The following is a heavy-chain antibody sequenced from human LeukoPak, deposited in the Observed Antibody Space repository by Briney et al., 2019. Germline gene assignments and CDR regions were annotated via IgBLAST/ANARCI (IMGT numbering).Heavy chain of an antibody. V-gene: IGHV4-31*03. CDR2: IYYSGST. J-gene: IGHJ4*02. Sequence: SEALSLTCTVSGGSISSGGYYWGWIRQHPGKGLEWIGYIYYSGSTYYNPSLKSRVTISVDTSKNQFSLKLSSVTAADTAVYYCAGTAVRGVTLDYWGQGTLVTVSS. CDR1: GGSISSGGYY. CDR3: AGTAVRGVTLDY. D-gene: IGHD3-10*01.